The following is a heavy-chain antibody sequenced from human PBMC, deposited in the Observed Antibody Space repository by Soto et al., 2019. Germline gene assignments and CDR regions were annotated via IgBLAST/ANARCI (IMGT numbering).Heavy chain of an antibody. J-gene: IGHJ5*02. V-gene: IGHV4-39*07. D-gene: IGHD3-16*01. Sequence: SETLSLTCTVSGHSMSNTDYFWGWIRQTPWSDLQWIGSLFYTGHTYYNPSLLSRVTISVDTSKNHFSVRLSSVTAADTAVFYWAGAYYDTKVYSLDPWGQGTLVTVSS. CDR1: GHSMSNTDYF. CDR2: LFYTGHT. CDR3: AGAYYDTKVYSLDP.